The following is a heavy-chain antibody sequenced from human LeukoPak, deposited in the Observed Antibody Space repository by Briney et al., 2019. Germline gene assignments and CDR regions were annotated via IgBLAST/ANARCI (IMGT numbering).Heavy chain of an antibody. Sequence: GGSLRLSCAASGFTFSDYYMSWIRQAPGKGLEWVSYISSSGSTIYYADSVKGRFTISRDNAKNSLYLQMNSLRAEDTAVYYCARANPHCSGSSCFRPLDYWGQGTLVTVSS. D-gene: IGHD2-15*01. V-gene: IGHV3-11*01. CDR2: ISSSGSTI. CDR3: ARANPHCSGSSCFRPLDY. J-gene: IGHJ4*02. CDR1: GFTFSDYY.